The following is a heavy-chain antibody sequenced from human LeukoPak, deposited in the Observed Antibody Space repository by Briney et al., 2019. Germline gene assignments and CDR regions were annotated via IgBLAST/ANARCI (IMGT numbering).Heavy chain of an antibody. Sequence: GGSLRLSCAASGFILNDYGMHWVRQAPGKGLEWVADIWFDKNQHFADSVKGRFAISRDNSKNTVYLQINGLRAEDTAVYYCARDRHCVNGVCHSPPGMDVWGQGTTVTVSS. J-gene: IGHJ6*02. CDR3: ARDRHCVNGVCHSPPGMDV. CDR2: IWFDKNQ. D-gene: IGHD2-8*01. CDR1: GFILNDYG. V-gene: IGHV3-33*01.